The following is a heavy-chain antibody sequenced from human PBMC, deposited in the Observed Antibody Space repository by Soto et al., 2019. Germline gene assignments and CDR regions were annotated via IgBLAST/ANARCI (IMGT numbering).Heavy chain of an antibody. CDR2: IYYSGAT. D-gene: IGHD2-2*02. Sequence: PSETLSLTCPVSGDAVGSPSYWWGWIRQPPEKGLEWIGSIYYSGATYYKPSLQSRVTISLDMSKNQFSLKLTSVTAADTAVYFCARSQLLYNNWVDTWGQGTSVT. CDR1: GDAVGSPSYW. V-gene: IGHV4-39*01. CDR3: ARSQLLYNNWVDT. J-gene: IGHJ5*02.